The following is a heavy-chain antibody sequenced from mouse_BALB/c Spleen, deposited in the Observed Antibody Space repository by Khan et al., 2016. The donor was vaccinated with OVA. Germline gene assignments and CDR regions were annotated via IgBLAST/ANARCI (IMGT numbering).Heavy chain of an antibody. D-gene: IGHD3-1*01. J-gene: IGHJ1*01. CDR3: ARWATWFFDV. CDR1: GYTFTNYW. CDR2: IYPGGDYT. Sequence: VQLQQSGGEVLRPGTSVKISCKASGYTFTNYWLGWVKQRPGHGLEWIGDIYPGGDYTNYNEKFKGKATLTVDTSSSTANMELSSLTSEDSAVDFCARWATWFFDVWGAGTTVTVSS. V-gene: IGHV1-63*02.